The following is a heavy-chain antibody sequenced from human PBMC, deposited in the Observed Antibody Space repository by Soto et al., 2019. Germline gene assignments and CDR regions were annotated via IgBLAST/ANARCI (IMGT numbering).Heavy chain of an antibody. D-gene: IGHD2-15*01. J-gene: IGHJ6*02. V-gene: IGHV1-69*04. CDR1: GYTFTSYG. CDR2: IIPILGIA. CDR3: ASVAATILNYYYYGMDV. Sequence: SVKVSCKASGYTFTSYGISWVRQAPGQGLEWMGRIIPILGIANYAQKFQGRVTITADKSTSTAYMELSSLRSEDTAVYYCASVAATILNYYYYGMDVWG.